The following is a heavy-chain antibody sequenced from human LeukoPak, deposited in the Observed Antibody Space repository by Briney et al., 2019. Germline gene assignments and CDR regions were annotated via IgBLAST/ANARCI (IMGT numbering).Heavy chain of an antibody. CDR2: INHSGST. Sequence: PSETLSLTCAVYGGSFSGYYWSWIRQPPGKGLEWIGEINHSGSTNYNPSLKGRVTISVDTSKNQFSLKLSSVTAADTAVYYCARLVSGVGYFDYWGQGTLVTVSS. CDR3: ARLVSGVGYFDY. D-gene: IGHD6-19*01. CDR1: GGSFSGYY. J-gene: IGHJ4*02. V-gene: IGHV4-34*01.